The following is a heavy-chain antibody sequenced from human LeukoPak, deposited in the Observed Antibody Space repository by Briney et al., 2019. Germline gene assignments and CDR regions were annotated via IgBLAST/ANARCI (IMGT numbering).Heavy chain of an antibody. V-gene: IGHV4-34*01. CDR2: INHSGST. J-gene: IGHJ6*03. CDR3: ARRDYFWSGYYAYYYYYMDV. D-gene: IGHD3-3*01. Sequence: TSETLSLTCAVYGGSFSGYYWSWIRQPPGKGLEWIEEINHSGSTNYNPSLKSRVTISVDTSKNQFSLKLSSVTAADTAVYYCARRDYFWSGYYAYYYYYMDVWGKGTTVTVSS. CDR1: GGSFSGYY.